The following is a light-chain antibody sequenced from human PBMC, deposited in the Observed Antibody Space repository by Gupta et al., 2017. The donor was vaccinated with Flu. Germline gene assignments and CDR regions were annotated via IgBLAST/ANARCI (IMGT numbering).Light chain of an antibody. V-gene: IGKV1-39*01. CDR1: QSISSY. J-gene: IGKJ1*01. CDR2: AAS. CDR3: QQSYSTPRT. Sequence: VGDRVTITCRASQSISSYLNWYQQKPGKAPKLLIYAASSLQSGVPSRFSGSGSGTDFTLTISSLQPEDFATYYCQQSYSTPRTFGQGTKVEIK.